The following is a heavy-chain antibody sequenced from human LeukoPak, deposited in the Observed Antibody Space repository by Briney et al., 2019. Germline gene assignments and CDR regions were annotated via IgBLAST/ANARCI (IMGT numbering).Heavy chain of an antibody. CDR2: ISSSSSYI. CDR3: ARALGGSTGAFDI. J-gene: IGHJ3*02. D-gene: IGHD3-16*01. V-gene: IGHV3-21*01. CDR1: GFTFSSYS. Sequence: KPGGSLRLSCAASGFTFSSYSMNWVRQAPGKGLEWVSSISSSSSYIYYADSVKGRFTISRDNAKNSLYLQMNSLRAEDTAVYYCARALGGSTGAFDIWGQGTMVTVPS.